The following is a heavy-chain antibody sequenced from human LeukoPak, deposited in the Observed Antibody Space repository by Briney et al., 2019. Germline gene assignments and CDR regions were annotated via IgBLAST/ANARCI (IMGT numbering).Heavy chain of an antibody. CDR2: IYYSGST. CDR1: GGSISSYY. D-gene: IGHD3-3*01. Sequence: SETLSLTCTVSGGSISSYYWSWIRQPPGKGLEWIGYIYYSGSTNYNPSLKSRVTISVDTSKNQFSLKLSPVTAAATAVYYCARGVVERITIFGVVTHFDYWGQGTLVTVSS. CDR3: ARGVVERITIFGVVTHFDY. V-gene: IGHV4-59*08. J-gene: IGHJ4*02.